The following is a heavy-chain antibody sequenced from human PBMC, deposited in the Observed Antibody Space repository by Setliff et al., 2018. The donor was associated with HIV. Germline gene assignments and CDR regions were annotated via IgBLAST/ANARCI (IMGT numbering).Heavy chain of an antibody. V-gene: IGHV1-69*13. CDR2: IIPIFGTA. Sequence: SVKVSCKASGGTFSSYAISWVRQAPGQGLEWMGGIIPIFGTANYAQKFQGRVTITADESTSTAYMELSSLRSEDTAAYYCARARGNYYGSGKVYCYYYYMDVWGKGTTVTVSS. D-gene: IGHD3-10*01. J-gene: IGHJ6*03. CDR3: ARARGNYYGSGKVYCYYYYMDV. CDR1: GGTFSSYA.